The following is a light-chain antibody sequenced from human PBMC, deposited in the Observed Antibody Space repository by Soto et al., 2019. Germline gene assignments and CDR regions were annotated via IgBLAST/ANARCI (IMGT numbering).Light chain of an antibody. Sequence: SYELTQPPSVSVAPGQTARIACGGANLDNKNVNWHQQKPGQAPVLVVYDDTDRPSGIPERFSGSNSGNSATLTISRVEAGDEADDYCQVWDSGSDRYVFGPGTKLTVL. J-gene: IGLJ1*01. CDR2: DDT. CDR3: QVWDSGSDRYV. V-gene: IGLV3-21*02. CDR1: NLDNKN.